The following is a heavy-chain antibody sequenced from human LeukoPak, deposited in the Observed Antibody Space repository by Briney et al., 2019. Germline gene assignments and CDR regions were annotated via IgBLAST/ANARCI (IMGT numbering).Heavy chain of an antibody. CDR2: IYYSGST. CDR1: GGSISSSSYY. Sequence: SETLSLTCTVSGGSISSSSYYWGWIRQPPGKGLEWIGSIYYSGSTYYNPSLKSRVTISVDTSKNQFSLKLSSVTAADTAVYYCATAFLYYYDSSGYHPPLYWGQGTLVTVSS. D-gene: IGHD3-22*01. CDR3: ATAFLYYYDSSGYHPPLY. V-gene: IGHV4-39*07. J-gene: IGHJ4*02.